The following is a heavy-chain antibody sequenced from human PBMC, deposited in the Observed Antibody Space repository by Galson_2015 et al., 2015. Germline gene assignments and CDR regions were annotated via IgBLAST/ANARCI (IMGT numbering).Heavy chain of an antibody. CDR3: AKGEPHYYDSSGYYQALSY. Sequence: SLRLSCAASGFTFSSYGMHWVRQAPGKGLEWVAVISYDGSNKYYADSVKGRFTISRDNSKNTLYLQMNSLRAEDTAVYYCAKGEPHYYDSSGYYQALSYWGQGTLVTVSS. CDR2: ISYDGSNK. D-gene: IGHD3-22*01. CDR1: GFTFSSYG. V-gene: IGHV3-30*18. J-gene: IGHJ4*02.